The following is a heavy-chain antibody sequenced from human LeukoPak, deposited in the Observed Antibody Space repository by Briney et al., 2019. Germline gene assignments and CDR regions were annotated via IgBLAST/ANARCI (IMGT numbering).Heavy chain of an antibody. J-gene: IGHJ5*02. Sequence: ASVKVSCKVSGYTLTELSMHWVRQAPGKGLEWMGGFDPEDGETIYAQKFQGRVTITADESTSTAYMELSSLRSEDTAVYYCAREVRDGYRAWFDPWGQGTLVTVSS. V-gene: IGHV1-24*01. CDR1: GYTLTELS. D-gene: IGHD5-24*01. CDR3: AREVRDGYRAWFDP. CDR2: FDPEDGET.